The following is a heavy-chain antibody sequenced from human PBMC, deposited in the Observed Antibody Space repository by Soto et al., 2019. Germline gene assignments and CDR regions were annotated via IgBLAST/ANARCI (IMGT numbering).Heavy chain of an antibody. J-gene: IGHJ4*02. CDR1: GGSISSSSYY. D-gene: IGHD1-1*01. CDR3: ARRPLEHGVTEYYFAY. CDR2: IYYNGST. Sequence: SETLSLTCTVSGGSISSSSYYWGWIRQPPGKGLEWIGSIYYNGSTYYNPSLKSRVTISVDTSKNQFSLKLSSVTAADTAVYYCARRPLEHGVTEYYFAYWGQGTLVTVSS. V-gene: IGHV4-39*01.